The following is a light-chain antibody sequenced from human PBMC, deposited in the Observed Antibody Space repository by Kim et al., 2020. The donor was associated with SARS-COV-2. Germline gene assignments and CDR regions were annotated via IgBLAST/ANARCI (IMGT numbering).Light chain of an antibody. CDR3: QVFNTAADHPL. V-gene: IGLV3-21*04. J-gene: IGLJ3*02. Sequence: SYELTQPPSVSVAPGKTATITCGGDNIGSKSVHWYQQKPGQAPLLVIYNNDDRPSTTPERFSASNSGSTATLTISRVEAGDEAGYYCQVFNTAADHPLFGGGTQLTV. CDR1: NIGSKS. CDR2: NND.